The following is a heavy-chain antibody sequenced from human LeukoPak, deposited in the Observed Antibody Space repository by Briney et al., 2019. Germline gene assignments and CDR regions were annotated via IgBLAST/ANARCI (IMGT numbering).Heavy chain of an antibody. CDR1: GFTFSSYS. Sequence: GGSLRLSCGASGFTFSSYSMNLVRPAPGKGQEWVYSMSSSNSDIYYADSMKGRLTIYRGNAKNYLYLQSNSLRAEDTAVYYCATDTAMAWGQGTLVTVSS. CDR2: MSSSNSDI. J-gene: IGHJ4*02. CDR3: ATDTAMA. V-gene: IGHV3-21*01. D-gene: IGHD5-18*01.